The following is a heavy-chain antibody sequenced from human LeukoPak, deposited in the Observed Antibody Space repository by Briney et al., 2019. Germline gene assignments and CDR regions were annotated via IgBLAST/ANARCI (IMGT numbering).Heavy chain of an antibody. CDR2: INHSGST. CDR1: GGSISGYY. Sequence: KASETLSLTCAVYGGSISGYYWSWIRQPPGKGLEWIGEINHSGSTNYNPSLKSRVSISVDTSKNQFSLKLSSVTAADTAVYYCARGDTYSSSSAVDYWGQGTLVTVSS. V-gene: IGHV4-34*01. J-gene: IGHJ4*02. D-gene: IGHD6-6*01. CDR3: ARGDTYSSSSAVDY.